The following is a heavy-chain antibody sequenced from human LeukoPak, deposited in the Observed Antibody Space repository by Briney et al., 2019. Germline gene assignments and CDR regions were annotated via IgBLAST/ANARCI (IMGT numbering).Heavy chain of an antibody. CDR3: ARGMGVLLWFGELYYFDY. CDR1: GYTFTSHA. Sequence: ASVKVSCKASGYTFTSHAMSWVRQAPGQGLEWMGWINTNSGNPTYARDFTGRFVFSLDTSVSTAYLQISSLKAEDTAVYYCARGMGVLLWFGELYYFDYWGQGTLVTVSS. CDR2: INTNSGNP. D-gene: IGHD3-10*01. J-gene: IGHJ4*02. V-gene: IGHV7-4-1*02.